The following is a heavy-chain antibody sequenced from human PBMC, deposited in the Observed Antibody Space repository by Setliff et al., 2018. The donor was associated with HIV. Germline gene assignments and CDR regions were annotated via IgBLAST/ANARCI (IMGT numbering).Heavy chain of an antibody. V-gene: IGHV4-39*07. CDR3: ARGGSGNSYNGAFDY. Sequence: ASETLSLTCSVSGGPISSSSYYWAWIRQPPGKGLEWIGNIYYSGSTYYNPSLKSRLTISLDTKNQFSLKLSSVTAADTAVYYCARGGSGNSYNGAFDYWGQGTLVTVSS. CDR2: IYYSGST. CDR1: GGPISSSSYY. J-gene: IGHJ4*02. D-gene: IGHD3-10*01.